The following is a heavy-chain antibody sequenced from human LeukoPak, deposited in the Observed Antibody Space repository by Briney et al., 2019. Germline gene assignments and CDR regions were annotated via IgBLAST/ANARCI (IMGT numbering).Heavy chain of an antibody. CDR1: GYTFTSYN. CDR3: AGKYSGYLFVY. V-gene: IGHV1-46*01. D-gene: IGHD5-12*01. Sequence: ASVKVSCKASGYTFTSYNMHWVRQAPGQGLEWMGIINPSGGSTSYAQKFQGRVTMTRDTSTSTVYMELSSLRYEDTAVYYCAGKYSGYLFVYWGQGTLVTVSS. CDR2: INPSGGST. J-gene: IGHJ4*02.